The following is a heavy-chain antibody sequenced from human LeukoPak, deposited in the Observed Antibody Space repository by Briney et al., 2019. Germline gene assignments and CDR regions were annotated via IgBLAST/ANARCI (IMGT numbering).Heavy chain of an antibody. D-gene: IGHD5-24*01. V-gene: IGHV4-34*01. J-gene: IGHJ4*02. Sequence: SETLSLTCAVYGGSFSGYYWSWIRQPPGKGLEWIGEINHSGSTNYNPSLKSRVTISVDTSKNQFSLKLSSVTAADTAVYYCARGSRRGWLQFVGGLDYWGQGTLVTVSS. CDR3: ARGSRRGWLQFVGGLDY. CDR2: INHSGST. CDR1: GGSFSGYY.